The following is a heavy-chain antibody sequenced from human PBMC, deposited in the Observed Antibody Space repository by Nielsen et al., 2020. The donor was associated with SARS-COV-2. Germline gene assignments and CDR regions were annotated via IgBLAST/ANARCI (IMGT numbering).Heavy chain of an antibody. J-gene: IGHJ6*02. CDR3: ARSLKEYSGSYNYYYYGMDV. V-gene: IGHV5-51*01. CDR1: GYSFTNYW. Sequence: GGSLRLSCKGFGYSFTNYWIAWVRQMPGKGLEWLGIIYPGDSDITYSPSLQGQVTILADKSISTAYLQWSSLKASDTALYYCARSLKEYSGSYNYYYYGMDVWGQGTTVTVSS. CDR2: IYPGDSDI. D-gene: IGHD6-6*01.